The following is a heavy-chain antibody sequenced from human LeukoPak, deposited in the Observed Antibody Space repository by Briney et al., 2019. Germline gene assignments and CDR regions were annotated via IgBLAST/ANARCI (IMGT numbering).Heavy chain of an antibody. J-gene: IGHJ4*02. Sequence: SVEVSCKASGGTFSSYAISWVRQAPGQGLEWMGRIIPIFGTANYAQKFQGRVAITTDESTSTAYMELSSLRSEDTAVYYCAREGDYYYDSSGYYYFDYWGQGTLVTVSS. CDR3: AREGDYYYDSSGYYYFDY. D-gene: IGHD3-22*01. CDR1: GGTFSSYA. V-gene: IGHV1-69*05. CDR2: IIPIFGTA.